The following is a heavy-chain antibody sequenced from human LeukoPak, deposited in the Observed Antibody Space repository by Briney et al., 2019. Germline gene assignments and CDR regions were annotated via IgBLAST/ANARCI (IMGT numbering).Heavy chain of an antibody. V-gene: IGHV3-23*01. D-gene: IGHD3-22*01. CDR2: ISGSGGST. CDR3: AKIGASYYYGSSGLRGPFDY. Sequence: PGGSLRLSCAASGFTFSSYAMSWVRQAPGKGLEWVSAISGSGGSTYYADSVKGRFTISRDNSKNTLYLQMNSLRAEDTAVYYCAKIGASYYYGSSGLRGPFDYWGQGTLVTVSS. CDR1: GFTFSSYA. J-gene: IGHJ4*02.